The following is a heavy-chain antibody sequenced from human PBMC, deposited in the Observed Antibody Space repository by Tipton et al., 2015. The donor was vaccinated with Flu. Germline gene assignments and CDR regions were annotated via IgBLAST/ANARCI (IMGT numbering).Heavy chain of an antibody. D-gene: IGHD3-22*01. J-gene: IGHJ4*02. CDR3: ARGVGSGYYY. Sequence: TLSLTCAVYGGSFSGYYWSWIRQPPGKGLEWIGEINHSGSTNYNPSLKSRVTISVDTSKNQFSLKLSSVTAADTAVYYCARGVGSGYYYWGQGTLVTVSS. CDR1: GGSFSGYY. V-gene: IGHV4-34*01. CDR2: INHSGST.